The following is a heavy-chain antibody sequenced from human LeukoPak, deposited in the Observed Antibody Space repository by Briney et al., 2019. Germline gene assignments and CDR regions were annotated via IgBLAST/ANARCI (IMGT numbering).Heavy chain of an antibody. CDR2: IKSKTDGGTT. J-gene: IGHJ4*02. CDR3: TTDRRWELLGIDY. Sequence: KPGGSLRLSCAASGFTFSNAWMSWVRQAPGKGLEWVGRIKSKTDGGTTDYAAPVKGRFTISRDDSKNTLYLQMNSLKTEDTAVYYCTTDRRWELLGIDYWGQGTLVTVSS. D-gene: IGHD1-26*01. V-gene: IGHV3-15*01. CDR1: GFTFSNAW.